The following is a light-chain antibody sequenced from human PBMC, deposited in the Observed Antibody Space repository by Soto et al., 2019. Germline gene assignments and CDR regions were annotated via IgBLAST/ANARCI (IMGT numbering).Light chain of an antibody. V-gene: IGKV1-39*01. CDR3: QQSYSTPIT. Sequence: DIQMTQSPYALSASVGDRVTLTCRASQTISSWLAWYQQKPGKAPKLLIYAASSLQSGVPSRFSGSGSGTDFTLTISSLQPEDFGTYYCQQSYSTPITFGQGTRLEIK. J-gene: IGKJ5*01. CDR2: AAS. CDR1: QTISSW.